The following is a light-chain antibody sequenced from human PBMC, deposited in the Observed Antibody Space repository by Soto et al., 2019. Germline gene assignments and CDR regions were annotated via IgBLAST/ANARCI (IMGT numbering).Light chain of an antibody. CDR2: GDS. Sequence: QSALTQPASVSRSPGQSITISCTGTSSDFGNYNLVSWYQQHPGKAPKLIIFGDSRRPSGVSDRFSGSKSANTASLTISGLQTDDEAEYHCCSVAGTDTVVFGGGTKLTVL. V-gene: IGLV2-23*01. CDR1: SSDFGNYNL. CDR3: CSVAGTDTVV. J-gene: IGLJ2*01.